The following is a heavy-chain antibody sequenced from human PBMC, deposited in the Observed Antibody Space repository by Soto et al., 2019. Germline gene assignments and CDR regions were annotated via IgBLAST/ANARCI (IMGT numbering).Heavy chain of an antibody. Sequence: PEGSLRLSCAASGFTFSSYGMHWVRQAPGKGLEWVAVISYDGSNKYYADSVKGRFTISRDNSKNTLYLQMNSLRAEDTAVYYCAKNLFGCSSTSCYDEYYYYGMDVWGQGTTVTVSS. D-gene: IGHD2-2*01. J-gene: IGHJ6*02. CDR2: ISYDGSNK. V-gene: IGHV3-30*18. CDR3: AKNLFGCSSTSCYDEYYYYGMDV. CDR1: GFTFSSYG.